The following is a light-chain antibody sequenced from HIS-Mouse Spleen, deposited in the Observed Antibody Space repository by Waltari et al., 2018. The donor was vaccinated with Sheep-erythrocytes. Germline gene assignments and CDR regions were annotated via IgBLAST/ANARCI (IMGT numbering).Light chain of an antibody. J-gene: IGLJ3*02. CDR1: SSDVGGYNY. V-gene: IGLV2-14*03. CDR3: SSYTSSSTLM. Sequence: QSALTQPASVSGSPGQSITISCTGTSSDVGGYNYVSWYQQHPGKAPKRMIYDVSNRPSGVSNRFSGSKSGTTASLTISGLQAEDEADYYCSSYTSSSTLMFGGGTKLTVL. CDR2: DVS.